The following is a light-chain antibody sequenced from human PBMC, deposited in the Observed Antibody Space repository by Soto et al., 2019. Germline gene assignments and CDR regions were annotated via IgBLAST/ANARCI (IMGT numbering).Light chain of an antibody. J-gene: IGKJ4*02. CDR3: QQRSNWPPLP. CDR2: DAS. Sequence: EIVLTQSPATLSLTPGETATLSCRASQSVSSYLAWYQQKPGQAPRLLIYDASNRATGIPARFSGSGSGTAFTLTISSLEAEDFAVYYCQQRSNWPPLPFGGGTKVEIK. CDR1: QSVSSY. V-gene: IGKV3-11*01.